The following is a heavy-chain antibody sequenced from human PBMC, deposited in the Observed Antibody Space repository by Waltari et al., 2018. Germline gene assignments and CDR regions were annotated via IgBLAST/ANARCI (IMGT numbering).Heavy chain of an antibody. CDR3: ARPMVRGVISPFDY. D-gene: IGHD3-10*01. J-gene: IGHJ4*02. V-gene: IGHV4-39*01. Sequence: QLQLQESGPGLVKPSETLSLTCTVSGGSISSSSYYWGWIRQPPGKGLEWIGSSYYSGSTYYNPSLKSRVTISVDTSKNQFSLKLSSVTAADTAVYYCARPMVRGVISPFDYWGQGTLVTVSS. CDR1: GGSISSSSYY. CDR2: SYYSGST.